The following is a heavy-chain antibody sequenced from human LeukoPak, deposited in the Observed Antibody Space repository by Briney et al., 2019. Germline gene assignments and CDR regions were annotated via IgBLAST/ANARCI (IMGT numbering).Heavy chain of an antibody. J-gene: IGHJ5*02. V-gene: IGHV4-31*03. CDR1: GASINSGGYY. D-gene: IGHD1-20*01. Sequence: PSETLSLTCTVSGASINSGGYYWTWIRQCPGKGLEWIGYIDNSGNAYYSPSLKSRLTMSTDTSRNQFSLRLTAVTAADTAVYYCARTYNWNAELDPWGRGTLVTVSS. CDR2: IDNSGNA. CDR3: ARTYNWNAELDP.